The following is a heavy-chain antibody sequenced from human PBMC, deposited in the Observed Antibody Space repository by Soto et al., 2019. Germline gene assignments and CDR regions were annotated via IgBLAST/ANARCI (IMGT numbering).Heavy chain of an antibody. J-gene: IGHJ4*02. Sequence: GGSLRLSCAASGFNFITYSLSWVRQAPGKGLEWVASISSSAVYIDYADSVKDRFTISRDNANNSLYLQMNSLRAEDTATYYCVRDGLDYYDNESLYFDKWGQGTLVTVSS. V-gene: IGHV3-21*01. CDR3: VRDGLDYYDNESLYFDK. CDR1: GFNFITYS. D-gene: IGHD3-22*01. CDR2: ISSSAVYI.